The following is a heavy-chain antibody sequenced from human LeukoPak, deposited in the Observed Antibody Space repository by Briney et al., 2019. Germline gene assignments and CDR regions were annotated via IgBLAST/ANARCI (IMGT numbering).Heavy chain of an antibody. Sequence: AGGSLRLSCAASGFTFSSYAMSWVRQAPGKGLEWVSAISGSGGSTYYADSVKGRFTISRDNSKNTLYLQMNSLRAEDTAVYYCANSLQLPYYFDYWGQGTLVTVSS. CDR2: ISGSGGST. CDR1: GFTFSSYA. D-gene: IGHD5-18*01. V-gene: IGHV3-23*01. J-gene: IGHJ4*02. CDR3: ANSLQLPYYFDY.